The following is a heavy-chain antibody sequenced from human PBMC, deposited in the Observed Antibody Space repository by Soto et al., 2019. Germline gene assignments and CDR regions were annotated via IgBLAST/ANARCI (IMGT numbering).Heavy chain of an antibody. D-gene: IGHD3-10*01. J-gene: IGHJ5*02. CDR3: ARPLYYYGSGSYPWFDP. CDR1: GGSTSSYY. V-gene: IGHV4-39*01. CDR2: IYYSGST. Sequence: SETLSLTCTVSGGSTSSYYWGWIRQPPGKGLEWIGTIYYSGSTYYNPSLKSRVTISVDTSKNQFSLKLSSVTAADTAVYYCARPLYYYGSGSYPWFDPWGQGTLVTVSS.